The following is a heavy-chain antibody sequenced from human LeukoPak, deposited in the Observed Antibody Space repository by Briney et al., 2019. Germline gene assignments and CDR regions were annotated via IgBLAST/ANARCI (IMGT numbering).Heavy chain of an antibody. D-gene: IGHD3-10*01. Sequence: GGSLRLSCAASGFTFSSYSMNWVRQAPGKGLEWVSYISSSSSTIYYADSVKGRFTISRDNAKNSLYLQMNSLRDEDMAVYYCARALVLWFGELGGFDYWGQGTLVTVSS. CDR2: ISSSSSTI. CDR1: GFTFSSYS. J-gene: IGHJ4*02. CDR3: ARALVLWFGELGGFDY. V-gene: IGHV3-48*02.